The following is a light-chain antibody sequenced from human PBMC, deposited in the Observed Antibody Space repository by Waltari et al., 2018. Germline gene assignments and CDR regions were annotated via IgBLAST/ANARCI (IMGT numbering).Light chain of an antibody. J-gene: IGLJ2*01. V-gene: IGLV3-1*01. CDR3: QSWVSFIVF. CDR2: QDS. CDR1: KLGDKY. Sequence: SYELTQPPSVSVSPGQTANITCSGDKLGDKYVCWYQQRPGQSPVLVIFQDSQRPSGIPERFSGSNAGNTATLTISGTQPMDAADYYCQSWVSFIVFFGGGTKLTVL.